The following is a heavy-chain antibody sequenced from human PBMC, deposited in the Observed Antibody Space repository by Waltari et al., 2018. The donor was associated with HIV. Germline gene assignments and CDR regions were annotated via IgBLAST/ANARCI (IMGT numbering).Heavy chain of an antibody. J-gene: IGHJ4*02. CDR3: ARQTTPPTTLIDY. CDR2: ISYSGTT. V-gene: IGHV4-39*01. Sequence: QLQLQESGPGLVKPSETLSLTCTVSGGSISSSSYYWGWIRQPPGKGLGWIGSISYSGTTYYNPSLKCRVTISVDTSKNQFSLKLSSVTAADTAVYYCARQTTPPTTLIDYWGQGTLVTVSS. CDR1: GGSISSSSYY. D-gene: IGHD1-26*01.